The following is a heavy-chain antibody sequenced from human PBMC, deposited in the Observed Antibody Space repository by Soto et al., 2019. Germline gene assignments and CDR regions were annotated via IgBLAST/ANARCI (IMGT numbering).Heavy chain of an antibody. CDR3: ARESGL. J-gene: IGHJ4*02. V-gene: IGHV4-59*01. D-gene: IGHD3-10*01. CDR1: GGSIGSYY. CDR2: IYSDGST. Sequence: SETLSLTCIVSGGSIGSYYWNWIRQPPGKGLEWIGYIYSDGSTNYNPSLKSRVTLSVDTSKNQFSLRLSSVTAADTAVYYCARESGLWGQGTLVTVS.